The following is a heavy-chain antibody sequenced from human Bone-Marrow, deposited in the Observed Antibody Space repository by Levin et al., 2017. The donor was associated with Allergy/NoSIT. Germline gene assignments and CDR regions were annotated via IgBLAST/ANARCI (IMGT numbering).Heavy chain of an antibody. CDR2: IGGSGTST. J-gene: IGHJ4*02. D-gene: IGHD6-19*01. CDR1: GFTFSNFA. Sequence: GGSLRLSCAGSGFTFSNFAVSWVRQAPGKGLEWVSTIGGSGTSTFYADSVKGRFTVSRDNSKKTVYLQMNSLRVDDTAMYFCAKEGYSSGWFDFDCWGQGTLVTVSS. CDR3: AKEGYSSGWFDFDC. V-gene: IGHV3-23*01.